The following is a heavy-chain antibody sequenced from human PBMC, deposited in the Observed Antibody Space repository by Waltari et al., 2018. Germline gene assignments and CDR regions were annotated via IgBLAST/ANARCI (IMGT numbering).Heavy chain of an antibody. CDR1: GGSFSGYY. CDR3: ARGVGDCSGGSCYSRRFDP. D-gene: IGHD2-15*01. J-gene: IGHJ5*02. CDR2: INHSGST. Sequence: QVQLQQWGAGLLKPSETLSLTCAVYGGSFSGYYWRWSRQPPGNGLEWIGEINHSGSTNYNPALKSRVTISVETSKNQFSLKLSSVTAADTAVYYCARGVGDCSGGSCYSRRFDPWGQGTLVTVSS. V-gene: IGHV4-34*01.